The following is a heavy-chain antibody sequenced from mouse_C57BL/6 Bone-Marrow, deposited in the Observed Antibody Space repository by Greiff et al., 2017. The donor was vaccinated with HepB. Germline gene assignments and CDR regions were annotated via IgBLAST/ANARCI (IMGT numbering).Heavy chain of an antibody. CDR3: ARDYGSYGFSY. Sequence: QVQLQQSGAELAKPGASVRLSCKASGYTFTTYWMHWVKQRPGQGLDWIGYINPGSGYTKYNQKFKDKATLTADKSSSTAYMQLSSLTYEDSAVYFCARDYGSYGFSYWAQGTLVTVSA. J-gene: IGHJ3*01. D-gene: IGHD1-1*01. CDR1: GYTFTTYW. V-gene: IGHV1-7*01. CDR2: INPGSGYT.